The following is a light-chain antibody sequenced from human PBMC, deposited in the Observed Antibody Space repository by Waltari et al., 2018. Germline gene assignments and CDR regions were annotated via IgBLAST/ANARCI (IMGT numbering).Light chain of an antibody. J-gene: IGLJ2*01. CDR2: DVT. CDR3: TSYTDNSTLA. CDR1: SSDVAGHNY. V-gene: IGLV2-14*03. Sequence: QSALTQPAPVSGSPGQSITLSCTGSSSDVAGHNYVSWYQQHPGKAPKPMIYDVTNRPSGVSHRFSGSKSGNTASLTISGLQAEDEADYYCTSYTDNSTLAIGGGTKLTVL.